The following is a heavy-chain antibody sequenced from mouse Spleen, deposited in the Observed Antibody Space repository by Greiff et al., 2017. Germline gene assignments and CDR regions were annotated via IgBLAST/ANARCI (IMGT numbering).Heavy chain of an antibody. CDR3: ASVDSSGPWFAY. CDR1: GFTFSSYA. Sequence: EVKLVESGGGLVKPGGSLKLSCAASGFTFSSYAMSWVRQTPEKRLEWVATISDGGSYTYYPDNVKGRFTISRDNAKNNLYLQMSHLKSEDTAMYYCASVDSSGPWFAYWGQGTLVTVSA. D-gene: IGHD3-2*02. CDR2: ISDGGSYT. J-gene: IGHJ3*01. V-gene: IGHV5-4*03.